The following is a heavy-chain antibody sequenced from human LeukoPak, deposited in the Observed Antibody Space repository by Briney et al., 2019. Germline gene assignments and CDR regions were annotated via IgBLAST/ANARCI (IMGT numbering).Heavy chain of an antibody. Sequence: SETLSLTCTVSGGSISHYYWSWIRQSPGKGLEWIGYIYYSGTTNYNPSLKSRVTISVDTSRNQFSLQLRSVTAADTAVYYCAREDPQTTVPEGMDVWGQGTAVIVSS. J-gene: IGHJ6*02. CDR1: GGSISHYY. CDR2: IYYSGTT. D-gene: IGHD4-17*01. CDR3: AREDPQTTVPEGMDV. V-gene: IGHV4-59*01.